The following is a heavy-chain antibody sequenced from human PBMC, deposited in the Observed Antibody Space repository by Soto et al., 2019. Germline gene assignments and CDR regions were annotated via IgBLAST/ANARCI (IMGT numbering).Heavy chain of an antibody. J-gene: IGHJ6*02. D-gene: IGHD3-10*01. CDR3: AKDQLRGVRGVITYYYGMYV. CDR1: GFTFSSYG. CDR2: ISYDGSNK. Sequence: QVQLVEAGGGVVQPGRSLRLSCAASGFTFSSYGMHWVRQAPGKGLEWVAVISYDGSNKYYADSVKGRFTISRDNSKNTLYLQMNSLRAEDTAVYYCAKDQLRGVRGVITYYYGMYVWGQGTTFPVSS. V-gene: IGHV3-30*18.